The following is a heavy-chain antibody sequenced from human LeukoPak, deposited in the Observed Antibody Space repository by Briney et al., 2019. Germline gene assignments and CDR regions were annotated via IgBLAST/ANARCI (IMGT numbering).Heavy chain of an antibody. CDR2: IWYDGSSK. CDR1: GFTFSSYG. V-gene: IGHV3-33*01. J-gene: IGHJ4*02. Sequence: TGGSLRLSCAASGFTFSSYGMHWVSQAPGKGLEWVALIWYDGSSKHYADSVRGRFTISRDNSKNTLYLQMNSLRAEDTAVYYCARDFGLSHWGQGTLVTVSS. CDR3: ARDFGLSH. D-gene: IGHD3-16*01.